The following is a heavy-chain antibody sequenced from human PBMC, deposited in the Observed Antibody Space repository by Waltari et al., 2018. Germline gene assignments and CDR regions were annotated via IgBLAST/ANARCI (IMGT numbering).Heavy chain of an antibody. D-gene: IGHD2-2*03. CDR1: GYFINTGFF. CDR2: IYQDGTT. V-gene: IGHV4-38-2*01. J-gene: IGHJ5*02. CDR3: ARQTLGYCTSAACRRLET. Sequence: QVQLQESGPGLVRPSETLSLTCDVSGYFINTGFFWGWIRQPPGKGLGWIGNIYQDGTTYYNPSRNHRLMISLDTSKNQFSLRLTFVDVADTAVYYCARQTLGYCTSAACRRLETWGQGILVTVSS.